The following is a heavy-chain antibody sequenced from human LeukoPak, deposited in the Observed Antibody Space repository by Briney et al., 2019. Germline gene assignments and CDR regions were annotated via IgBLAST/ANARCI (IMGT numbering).Heavy chain of an antibody. J-gene: IGHJ6*02. CDR1: GYTFTGYY. V-gene: IGHV1-2*02. CDR3: ARALTDFWSGYLSSVFYNYYYGMDV. D-gene: IGHD3-3*01. CDR2: INPNSGGT. Sequence: ASVKVSCKASGYTFTGYYMHWVRQAPGQGLEWMGWINPNSGGTNYAQKFQGRVTMTRDTSTSTAYMELSRLRSDDTAVYYCARALTDFWSGYLSSVFYNYYYGMDVWGQGTTVTVSS.